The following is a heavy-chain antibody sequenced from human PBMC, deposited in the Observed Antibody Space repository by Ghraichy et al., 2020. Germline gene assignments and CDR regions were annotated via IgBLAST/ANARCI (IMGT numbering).Heavy chain of an antibody. J-gene: IGHJ6*03. V-gene: IGHV3-30*03. D-gene: IGHD1-26*01. CDR1: GLTFSSYG. CDR2: ISYDGANK. CDR3: AIPSGSYYNYYYYMDV. Sequence: GESLNISCAASGLTFSSYGFHWVRQAPGKGLEWVAVISYDGANKYYADSVKGRFTVSRDNSKSTLFLQMNSLGAEDTAVYYCAIPSGSYYNYYYYMDVWGKGTKVTVSS.